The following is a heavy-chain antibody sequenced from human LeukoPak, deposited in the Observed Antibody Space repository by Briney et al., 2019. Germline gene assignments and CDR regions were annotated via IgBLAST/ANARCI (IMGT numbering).Heavy chain of an antibody. CDR2: IYYSGST. D-gene: IGHD3-10*01. J-gene: IGHJ4*02. Sequence: SETLSLTCTVSGGSISSYYWSWIRQPPGKGLEWIGDIYYSGSTNYNPSLKSRVTISVDTSKNQFSLKLSSVTAADTAVYYCAREDRSWFGELFEGFDYWGQGTLVTVSS. CDR1: GGSISSYY. CDR3: AREDRSWFGELFEGFDY. V-gene: IGHV4-59*01.